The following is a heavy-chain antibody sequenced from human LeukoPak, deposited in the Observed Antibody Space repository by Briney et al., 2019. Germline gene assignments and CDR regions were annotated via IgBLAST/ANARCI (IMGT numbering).Heavy chain of an antibody. CDR1: GYTFNSYG. CDR2: INPNSGGT. CDR3: ARDTAMVTYWFDP. J-gene: IGHJ5*02. Sequence: ASVKVSCKASGYTFNSYGISWVRQAPGQGLEWMGWINPNSGGTNYAQKFQGRVTMTRDTSISTAYMELSRLRSDDTAVYYCARDTAMVTYWFDPWGQGTLVTVSS. V-gene: IGHV1-2*02. D-gene: IGHD5-18*01.